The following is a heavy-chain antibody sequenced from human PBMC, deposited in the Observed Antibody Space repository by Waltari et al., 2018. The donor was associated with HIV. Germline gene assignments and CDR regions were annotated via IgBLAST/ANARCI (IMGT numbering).Heavy chain of an antibody. V-gene: IGHV1-2*04. CDR3: SRSESSTWANLDF. CDR2: INPGNGDT. CDR1: GYTFGAYN. D-gene: IGHD3-10*01. Sequence: QVQLVQSGTEVRNPGASVTVACRTSGYTFGAYNLHWVRQAPGAGFEWVGWINPGNGDTDYAQKLQGWVTMTKGTSSNTVYRTLNRLRSDDTAIYYCSRSESSTWANLDFWGQGTLVSVSS. J-gene: IGHJ4*02.